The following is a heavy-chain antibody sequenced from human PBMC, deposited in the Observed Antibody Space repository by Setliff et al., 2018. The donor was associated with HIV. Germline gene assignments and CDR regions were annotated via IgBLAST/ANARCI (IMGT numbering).Heavy chain of an antibody. CDR3: ARDYYDSSGYIFFPGLPDYYGMDV. Sequence: ASVKVSCKASGYTFTSDYIHWVRQAPGQGLEWMGIINPAGNPTSYAQKFQGRLTMTRDTSTNTVYMELSSLRSEDTAVYYCARDYYDSSGYIFFPGLPDYYGMDVWGQGTTVTVSS. CDR2: INPAGNPT. V-gene: IGHV1-46*01. CDR1: GYTFTSDY. J-gene: IGHJ6*02. D-gene: IGHD3-22*01.